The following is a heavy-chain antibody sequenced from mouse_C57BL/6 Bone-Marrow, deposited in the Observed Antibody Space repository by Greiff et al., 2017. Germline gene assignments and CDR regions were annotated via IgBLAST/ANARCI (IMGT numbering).Heavy chain of an antibody. J-gene: IGHJ4*01. Sequence: QVQLKQSGAELVRPGASVKLSCKASGYTFTDYYINWVKQRPGQGLEWIARIYPGSGNTSYNEKFKGKATLTAEKSSSTAYMQLSSLTSEDSAVYFCANGITTVVATRDAMDYWGQGTSVTVSS. CDR2: IYPGSGNT. D-gene: IGHD1-1*01. CDR3: ANGITTVVATRDAMDY. V-gene: IGHV1-76*01. CDR1: GYTFTDYY.